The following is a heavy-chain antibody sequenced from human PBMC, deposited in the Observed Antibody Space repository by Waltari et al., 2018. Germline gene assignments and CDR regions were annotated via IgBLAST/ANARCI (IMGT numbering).Heavy chain of an antibody. Sequence: QLQLQESGPRLVRSSETLSLPCTVSGGSISTSTPYLAWIRPTPGKGPAWLGRVYYNGHAYYNPSLESRVTMSVDTSKNHFSLDLESVSTPDTSIYFCARSFGGSGSYKFDYWGQGILVTVSS. V-gene: IGHV4-39*02. CDR1: GGSISTSTPY. D-gene: IGHD3-10*01. CDR2: VYYNGHA. CDR3: ARSFGGSGSYKFDY. J-gene: IGHJ4*02.